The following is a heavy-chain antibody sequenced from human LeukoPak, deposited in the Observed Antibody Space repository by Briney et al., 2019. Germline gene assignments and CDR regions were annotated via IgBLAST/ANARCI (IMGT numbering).Heavy chain of an antibody. CDR1: GDSVSSGSYY. Sequence: SETLSLTCTVSGDSVSSGSYYWSWIRQPPGTGXXXXGYIYYNGNTNYNPSLKSRVTISVDTSKNQFSLKLSSVTAADTAVYYCARDRRYSYGYVVDYWGQGTLVTVSS. CDR2: IYYNGNT. J-gene: IGHJ4*02. V-gene: IGHV4-61*01. D-gene: IGHD5-18*01. CDR3: ARDRRYSYGYVVDY.